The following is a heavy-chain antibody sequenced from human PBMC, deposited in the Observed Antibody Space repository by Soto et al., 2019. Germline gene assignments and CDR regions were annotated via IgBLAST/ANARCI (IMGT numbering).Heavy chain of an antibody. CDR3: MLGSGWKDFDY. Sequence: SETLSLTCTVSGGSITSSSYYWGWIRQPPGKGLEWIGNIYYSGSTYYNPSLKSRVTISVNTSKNQFSLKLSSVTAADTAVYYCMLGSGWKDFDYWGQGTLVTVSS. CDR2: IYYSGST. D-gene: IGHD3-22*01. CDR1: GGSITSSSYY. V-gene: IGHV4-39*01. J-gene: IGHJ4*02.